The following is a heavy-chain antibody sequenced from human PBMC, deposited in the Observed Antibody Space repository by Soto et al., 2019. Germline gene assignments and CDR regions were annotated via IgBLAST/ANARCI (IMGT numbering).Heavy chain of an antibody. CDR2: ISGSGDST. J-gene: IGHJ4*02. Sequence: EVQLLDSGGGLVQPGGSLRLSCAASGFTISSYAMNWVRQAPGKGLEWVSVISGSGDSTYYADSVKGRFTISRDNSKNTLYLQMNSLRAEDTAVYYCARRGPGTYFDYWGQGTLVTVSS. CDR3: ARRGPGTYFDY. V-gene: IGHV3-23*01. D-gene: IGHD6-13*01. CDR1: GFTISSYA.